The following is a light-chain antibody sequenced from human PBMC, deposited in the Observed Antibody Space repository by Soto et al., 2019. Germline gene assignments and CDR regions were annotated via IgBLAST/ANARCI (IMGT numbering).Light chain of an antibody. CDR3: QQYNSPYPRT. CDR2: DAS. V-gene: IGKV1-5*01. Sequence: DIQMTQSPSTLSASVGDRVTITCLASQSISSWLAWYQQKPGKAPKLLIYDASSLESGVPSRFSGSGSGTEFTLTISSLQPDDFATYYCQQYNSPYPRTFGQGTKVEIK. J-gene: IGKJ1*01. CDR1: QSISSW.